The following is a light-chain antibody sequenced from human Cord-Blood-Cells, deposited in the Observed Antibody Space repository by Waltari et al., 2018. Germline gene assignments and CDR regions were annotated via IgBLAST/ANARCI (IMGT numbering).Light chain of an antibody. V-gene: IGKV3-11*01. Sequence: EIVLTHSPATLSLSPGERATLSCRASQSVSSYSAWYQQKPGQAPRLLIYDASNRATGIPARFSGSGSGTDFTLTISSLEPEDFAVYYCQQRSNWPLLTFGGGTKVEIK. CDR2: DAS. J-gene: IGKJ4*01. CDR3: QQRSNWPLLT. CDR1: QSVSSY.